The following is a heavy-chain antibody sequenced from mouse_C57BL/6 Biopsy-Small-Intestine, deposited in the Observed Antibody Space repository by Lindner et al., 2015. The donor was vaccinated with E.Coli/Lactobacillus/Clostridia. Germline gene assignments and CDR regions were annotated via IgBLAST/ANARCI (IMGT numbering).Heavy chain of an antibody. Sequence: VQLRESGAELVKPGASVKMSCKASGYTFTTYPIEWMKQNHGKSLEWIGNFHPYDDDTKYNEKFKGKATLTVEKSSSTVYLELSRLTSDDSAVYCCARGRGSNYYYFDYWGQGTTLTVSS. J-gene: IGHJ2*01. CDR2: FHPYDDDT. CDR1: GYTFTTYP. V-gene: IGHV1-47*01. CDR3: ARGRGSNYYYFDY. D-gene: IGHD1-1*01.